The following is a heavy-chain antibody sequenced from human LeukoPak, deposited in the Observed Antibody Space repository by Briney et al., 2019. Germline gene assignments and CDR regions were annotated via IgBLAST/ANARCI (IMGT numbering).Heavy chain of an antibody. CDR2: IGGGGSS. Sequence: GGSLRLSCAASGFTFSNSAMTWVRQAPGKGLEWVSSIGGGGSSYNAGSVKGRFTISRDNSKNTLYLQMNSLRAEDTAIFYCVKGVTMVRGSREFDFWGQGTLVTVSS. V-gene: IGHV3-23*01. J-gene: IGHJ4*02. CDR3: VKGVTMVRGSREFDF. D-gene: IGHD3-10*01. CDR1: GFTFSNSA.